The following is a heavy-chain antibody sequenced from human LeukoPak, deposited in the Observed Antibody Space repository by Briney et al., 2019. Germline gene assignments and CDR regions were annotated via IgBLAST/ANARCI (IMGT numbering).Heavy chain of an antibody. V-gene: IGHV3-33*01. Sequence: GGSLRLSCAASGFTFSNYAIHWVRQAPGKGLEWVAVIWYDGSNKYYADSVKGRFTISRDNSKNTLYLQMNSLRAEDTAVYYRARDHGTVTTIRGFDIWGQGTMVTVSS. D-gene: IGHD4-17*01. J-gene: IGHJ3*02. CDR3: ARDHGTVTTIRGFDI. CDR2: IWYDGSNK. CDR1: GFTFSNYA.